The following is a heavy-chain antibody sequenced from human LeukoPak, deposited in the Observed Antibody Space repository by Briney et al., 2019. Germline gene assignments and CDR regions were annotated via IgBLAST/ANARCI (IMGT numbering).Heavy chain of an antibody. CDR2: IYWDDDE. J-gene: IGHJ4*02. Sequence: RKSGPTLVNPTQTLTLTCTFSGFSLSTSGVGVGWIRQPPGKALEWLAVIYWDDDERYSPSLKSRLTITKDTSKNQVVLTMTNMDPEDTATYYCAHSCGGGNSAYFDYWGQGTLVTVSS. V-gene: IGHV2-5*02. D-gene: IGHD4-23*01. CDR3: AHSCGGGNSAYFDY. CDR1: GFSLSTSGVG.